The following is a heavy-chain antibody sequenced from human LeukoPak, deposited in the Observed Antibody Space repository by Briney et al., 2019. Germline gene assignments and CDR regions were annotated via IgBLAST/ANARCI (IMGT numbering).Heavy chain of an antibody. J-gene: IGHJ4*02. V-gene: IGHV5-51*01. Sequence: GESLKISCKGSGYRFSAYWIGWVRQMPGKGLEWVGIIYPGDSETRYSPSFQGRVTISADKSISTAYLQWSSLEASDTAMYYCAKDLGYCSSTSCSGFDYWGQGTLVTVSS. CDR1: GYRFSAYW. CDR3: AKDLGYCSSTSCSGFDY. CDR2: IYPGDSET. D-gene: IGHD2-2*01.